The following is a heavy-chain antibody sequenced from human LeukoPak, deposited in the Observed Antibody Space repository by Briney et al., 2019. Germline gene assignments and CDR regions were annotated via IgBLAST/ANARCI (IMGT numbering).Heavy chain of an antibody. Sequence: PSETLSLTCTVSGVSVRSSDSYWVWVRQPPGKGLEWVGSIYYNGNTPFNPSLKSRLSISVDTSKNQFPLRMTSVTAADTAVYYCARRGLVVVPLWGQGILVTVSS. CDR3: ARRGLVVVPL. CDR1: GVSVRSSDSY. V-gene: IGHV4-39*01. D-gene: IGHD2-21*01. CDR2: IYYNGNT. J-gene: IGHJ4*02.